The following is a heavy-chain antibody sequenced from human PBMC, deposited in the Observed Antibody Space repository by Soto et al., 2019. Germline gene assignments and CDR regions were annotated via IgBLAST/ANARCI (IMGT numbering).Heavy chain of an antibody. CDR1: GGSISSSSYY. V-gene: IGHV4-39*01. CDR2: IYYSGST. Sequence: SATLSLTCTVSGGSISSSSYYWGWIRQPPGKGLEWIGSIYYSGSTYYNPSLKSRVTISVDTSKNQFSPKLSSVTAADTAVYYCASGDTIFGVVEYYMDVWGKGTTVTVSS. J-gene: IGHJ6*03. D-gene: IGHD3-3*01. CDR3: ASGDTIFGVVEYYMDV.